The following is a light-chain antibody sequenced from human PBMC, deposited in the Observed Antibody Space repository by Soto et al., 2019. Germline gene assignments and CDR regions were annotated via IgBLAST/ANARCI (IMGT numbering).Light chain of an antibody. Sequence: IQMTQSPSSLSASVGDRVTITCRASQGIRNDLGWYQQKPGKAPKLLIFSASNLQGGVPSRFSGTGSGTDFTFTISSLLPEDFATYYCQQTYTTPRTFGQGTKVDIK. CDR2: SAS. J-gene: IGKJ1*01. V-gene: IGKV1-39*01. CDR3: QQTYTTPRT. CDR1: QGIRND.